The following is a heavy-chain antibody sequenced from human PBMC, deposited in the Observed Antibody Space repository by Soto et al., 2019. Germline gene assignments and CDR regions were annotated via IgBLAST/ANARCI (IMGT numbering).Heavy chain of an antibody. CDR1: EFTFDKYY. V-gene: IGHV3-7*01. D-gene: IGHD1-20*01. Sequence: VGSLRLSCAASEFTFDKYYMTWVRQAPGKGPEWVANIKPDGSEQYYVDSVKGRFTISRDNANNSLYLQMNSLRAEDTAVYFCARGNWNYYYGFDVWGQGTTVTVSS. J-gene: IGHJ6*02. CDR2: IKPDGSEQ. CDR3: ARGNWNYYYGFDV.